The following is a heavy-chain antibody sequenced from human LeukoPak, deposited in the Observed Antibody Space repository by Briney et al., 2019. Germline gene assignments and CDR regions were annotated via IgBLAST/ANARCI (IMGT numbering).Heavy chain of an antibody. J-gene: IGHJ4*02. Sequence: GGSLRLSCAASGFTFSSYEMNWVRQVPGKGLEWVSYISSSGSTIYYADSVKGRFTISRDNAKNSLYLQMNSLRAEDTAVYYCARDKGYSYGREDYWGQGTLVTVSS. CDR2: ISSSGSTI. V-gene: IGHV3-48*03. CDR1: GFTFSSYE. D-gene: IGHD5-18*01. CDR3: ARDKGYSYGREDY.